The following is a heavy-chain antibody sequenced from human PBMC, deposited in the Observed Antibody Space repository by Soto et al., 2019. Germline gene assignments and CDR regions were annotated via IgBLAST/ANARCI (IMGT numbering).Heavy chain of an antibody. D-gene: IGHD1-1*01. CDR2: IIPVFGTA. CDR3: ARGWNDFPH. Sequence: QVQLVQSGAEVKKPGSSVKVCCEASGGTFSSYAISWVRQDPGQGLECMGGIIPVFGTANYAQKFQGRVTINADESTSTVYMELSSLRSEDTAVYYCARGWNDFPHWGQGTLVTVSS. V-gene: IGHV1-69*01. J-gene: IGHJ1*01. CDR1: GGTFSSYA.